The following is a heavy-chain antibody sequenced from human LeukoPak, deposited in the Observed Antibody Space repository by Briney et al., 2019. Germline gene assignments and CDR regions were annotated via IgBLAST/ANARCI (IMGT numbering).Heavy chain of an antibody. CDR1: GGSISSYY. CDR3: ARGFDGPNAFDI. D-gene: IGHD3-9*01. CDR2: IYYSGST. Sequence: PSETLSLTCTVSGGSISSYYWSWIRQPPGKGLEWIGYIYYSGSTNYNPSLKSRVTISVDTSKNQFSLKLSSVTAADTAVYYCARGFDGPNAFDIWGQGTMVTVSS. V-gene: IGHV4-59*01. J-gene: IGHJ3*02.